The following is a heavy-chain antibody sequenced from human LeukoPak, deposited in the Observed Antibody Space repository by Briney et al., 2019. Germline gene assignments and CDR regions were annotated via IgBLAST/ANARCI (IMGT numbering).Heavy chain of an antibody. D-gene: IGHD6-6*01. CDR3: ARIGYSSSSFDY. CDR1: GFIFSHYW. Sequence: GGSLRLSCGASGFIFSHYWMSWVRQAPGRGLEWVANIKQDGSVKYYVDSLKGRFTISRDNARNSVYLQMNSLRAEDTAVYYCARIGYSSSSFDYWGQGTLVTVSS. J-gene: IGHJ4*02. V-gene: IGHV3-7*01. CDR2: IKQDGSVK.